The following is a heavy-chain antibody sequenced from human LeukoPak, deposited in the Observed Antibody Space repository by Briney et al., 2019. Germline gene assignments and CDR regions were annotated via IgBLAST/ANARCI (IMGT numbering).Heavy chain of an antibody. CDR1: GFTFSSYG. Sequence: PGGSLRLSCAASGFTFSSYGMHWLRQAPGKGLEWVAVIWFDGNNKYYTDSVKGRFTISRDNSKNTLYLQMNSLRAEDTAIYYCAKDLSPYYYDSSGHYIPHDAFDIWGRGTMVTVSS. CDR3: AKDLSPYYYDSSGHYIPHDAFDI. CDR2: IWFDGNNK. J-gene: IGHJ3*02. D-gene: IGHD3-22*01. V-gene: IGHV3-33*06.